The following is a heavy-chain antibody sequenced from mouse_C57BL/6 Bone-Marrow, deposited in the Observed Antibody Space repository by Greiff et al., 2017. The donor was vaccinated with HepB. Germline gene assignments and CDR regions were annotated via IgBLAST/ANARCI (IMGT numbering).Heavy chain of an antibody. Sequence: QVQLQQSGAELVKPGASVKISCKASGYAFSSYWMNWVKQRPGKGLEWIGQIYPGDGDTNYNGKFKGKATLTADKSSSTAYMQLSSLTSEDSAVYFCARTRYYYGSSPSCDVWGTGTTVTVSS. V-gene: IGHV1-80*01. J-gene: IGHJ1*03. CDR3: ARTRYYYGSSPSCDV. D-gene: IGHD1-1*01. CDR2: IYPGDGDT. CDR1: GYAFSSYW.